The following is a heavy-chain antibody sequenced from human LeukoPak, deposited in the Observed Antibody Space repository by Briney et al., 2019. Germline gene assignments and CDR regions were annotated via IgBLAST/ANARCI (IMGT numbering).Heavy chain of an antibody. CDR1: GYTFTGYY. Sequence: HWASVKVSCKASGYTFTGYYMHWVRQAPGQGLEWMGWINPNSGGTNYAQKFQGRVTMTRDTSISTAHMELSRLRSDDTAVYYCARDDGSSLYYFDYWGQGTLVTVSS. CDR3: ARDDGSSLYYFDY. D-gene: IGHD6-6*01. CDR2: INPNSGGT. V-gene: IGHV1-2*02. J-gene: IGHJ4*02.